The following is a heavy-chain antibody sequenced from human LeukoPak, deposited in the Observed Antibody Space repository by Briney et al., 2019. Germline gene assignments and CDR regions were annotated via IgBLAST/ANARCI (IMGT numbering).Heavy chain of an antibody. D-gene: IGHD2-21*02. J-gene: IGHJ4*02. CDR3: AKGDHIVVVTANFDY. Sequence: GGSLRLSCAASGFTFSSYAMSWVRQAPGKGLEWVSAISGSGGSTYYADSVKGRFTISRDNSKNTLYLQMNSLRAEDTAVYYCAKGDHIVVVTANFDYWGQGTLVTVSS. V-gene: IGHV3-23*01. CDR1: GFTFSSYA. CDR2: ISGSGGST.